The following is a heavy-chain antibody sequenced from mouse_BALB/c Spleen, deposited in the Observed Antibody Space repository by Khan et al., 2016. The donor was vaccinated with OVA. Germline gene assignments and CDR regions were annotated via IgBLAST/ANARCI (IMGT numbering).Heavy chain of an antibody. CDR2: INPSSGYT. V-gene: IGHV1-4*01. D-gene: IGHD1-3*01. CDR1: GYTFTSYT. Sequence: VQLQQSGAELVKPGASVKMSCKASGYTFTSYTMHWVKQRPGQGLEWIGYINPSSGYTKYNQKFKDKATLTADKSSRTAYMQLSSQTSEDSAVYYSTRKSTSASYWGKGTTLTVSS. J-gene: IGHJ2*01. CDR3: TRKSTSASY.